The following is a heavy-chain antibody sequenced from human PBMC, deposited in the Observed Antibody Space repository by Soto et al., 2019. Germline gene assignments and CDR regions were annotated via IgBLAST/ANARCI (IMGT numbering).Heavy chain of an antibody. Sequence: PGGSLRLSCAASGFTLSTYEMMWVRQAPGKGLEWVSYISKSGTTTYYADSVRGRFTISRDNAEDSLDLQMNSLRAEDTAVYYCVTSLSGYYYNYWGQGTLVTVSS. J-gene: IGHJ4*02. CDR1: GFTLSTYE. CDR3: VTSLSGYYYNY. V-gene: IGHV3-48*03. D-gene: IGHD3-22*01. CDR2: ISKSGTTT.